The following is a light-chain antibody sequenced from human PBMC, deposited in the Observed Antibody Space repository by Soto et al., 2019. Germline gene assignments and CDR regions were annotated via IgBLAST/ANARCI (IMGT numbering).Light chain of an antibody. CDR1: QGISSA. J-gene: IGKJ2*01. CDR2: DAS. Sequence: AIQLTQSPSSLSASVGDRVTITCRASQGISSALAWYQQKPGKAPTLLIYDASSLESGVPSRFSGSGSGTDFTLTISSLQPEDFATYYCQQFNSYPHEVTFGQGTKLEIK. V-gene: IGKV1-13*02. CDR3: QQFNSYPHEVT.